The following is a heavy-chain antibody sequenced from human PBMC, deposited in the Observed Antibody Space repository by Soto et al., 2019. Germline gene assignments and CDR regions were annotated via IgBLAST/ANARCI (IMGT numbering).Heavy chain of an antibody. D-gene: IGHD2-15*01. CDR2: IYYSGNT. Sequence: QVHLQESGPGLVKPSQTLSLTCTVSGGSISGGDYHWTWIRQPPGKGLEWIGYIYYSGNTDYNASLKSRVTISVARSRNQFSLKLTSVTAADTAVYYCARDRSPFCSGTSCPDAFDVWGQGTMVTVSS. V-gene: IGHV4-30-4*01. CDR1: GGSISGGDYH. CDR3: ARDRSPFCSGTSCPDAFDV. J-gene: IGHJ3*01.